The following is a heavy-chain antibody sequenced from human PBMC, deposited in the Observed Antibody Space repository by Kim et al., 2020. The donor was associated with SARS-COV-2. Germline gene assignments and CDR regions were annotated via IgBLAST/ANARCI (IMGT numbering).Heavy chain of an antibody. D-gene: IGHD3-22*01. CDR3: ARGANDYDSSGYYFYVFDI. Sequence: SRVTISEDTSKNQFSLKLSSVTAADTAVYYCARGANDYDSSGYYFYVFDIWGQGTMVSVSS. J-gene: IGHJ3*02. V-gene: IGHV4-34*01.